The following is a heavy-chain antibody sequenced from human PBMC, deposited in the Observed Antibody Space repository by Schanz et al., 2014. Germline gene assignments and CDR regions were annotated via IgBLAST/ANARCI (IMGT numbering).Heavy chain of an antibody. V-gene: IGHV4-34*01. D-gene: IGHD2-2*01. CDR2: INQSGDT. J-gene: IGHJ4*02. CDR1: GGSFSGYY. CDR3: ARLYCSTPGCYVSPNGFAKDY. Sequence: QVQLQQWGAGLLKPSETLSLTCAVSGGSFSGYYWSWIRQPPDTGLEWIGEINQSGDTNYNPSLKSRVPISVDTSKTHFPRKLRSVTAADTAVYYCARLYCSTPGCYVSPNGFAKDYWGQGTLVTVSS.